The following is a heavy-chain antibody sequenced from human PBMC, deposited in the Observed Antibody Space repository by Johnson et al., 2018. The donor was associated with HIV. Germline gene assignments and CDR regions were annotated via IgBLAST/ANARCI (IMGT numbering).Heavy chain of an antibody. CDR1: GFTFSSYG. Sequence: QVQLVESGGGVVQPGGSLRLSCVASGFTFSSYGMHWVRQAPGKGLEWVSGMNWNGGSTGYADSVKGRFTISRDNAKNSLYLQMNSLSAEDTAVYYCAREEGNYILTRGDAFDIWGQGTMVTVSS. J-gene: IGHJ3*02. D-gene: IGHD3-9*01. CDR3: AREEGNYILTRGDAFDI. V-gene: IGHV3-NL1*01. CDR2: MNWNGGST.